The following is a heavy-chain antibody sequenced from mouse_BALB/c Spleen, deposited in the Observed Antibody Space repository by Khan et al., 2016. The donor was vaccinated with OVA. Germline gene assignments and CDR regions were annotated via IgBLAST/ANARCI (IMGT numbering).Heavy chain of an antibody. CDR2: ISSGGST. D-gene: IGHD1-1*01. CDR3: ARDYYYGTGYFDD. J-gene: IGHJ1*01. CDR1: GFTFSSYA. Sequence: EVQLVESGGGLVKPGGSLKLSCAASGFTFSSYAMSWVRQTPEKRQEWVASISSGGSTYYPDRVQGRFTISRDNARNILYLQLCSLRSEDTAMSYCARDYYYGTGYFDDWGAGTTVTVSS. V-gene: IGHV5-6-5*01.